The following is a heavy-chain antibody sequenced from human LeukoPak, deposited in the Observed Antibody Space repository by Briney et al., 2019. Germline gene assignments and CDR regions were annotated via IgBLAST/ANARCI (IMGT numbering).Heavy chain of an antibody. J-gene: IGHJ4*02. CDR1: GFTFSSYG. D-gene: IGHD3-10*01. Sequence: GGSLRLSCAASGFTFSSYGMHWVRQAPGKGLEWVAFIRYDGSNKYYADSVKGRFTISRDNSKNTLYLQMNSLRAEDTAVYYCAKARWFGESPIDYWGQGTLVTVSS. V-gene: IGHV3-30*02. CDR2: IRYDGSNK. CDR3: AKARWFGESPIDY.